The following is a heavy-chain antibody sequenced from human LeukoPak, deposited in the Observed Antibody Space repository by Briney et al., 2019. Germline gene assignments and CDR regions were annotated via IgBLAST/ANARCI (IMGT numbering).Heavy chain of an antibody. Sequence: PSETLSLTCTVSGGSISSYYWSWIRQPPGKGLEWIGSIYYSGSTYYNPSLKSRVTISVDTSKNQFSLKLSSVTAADTAVYYCARGRGSGYDILTGYSSNWFDPWGQGTLVTVSS. CDR3: ARGRGSGYDILTGYSSNWFDP. D-gene: IGHD3-9*01. CDR2: IYYSGST. CDR1: GGSISSYY. V-gene: IGHV4-39*07. J-gene: IGHJ5*02.